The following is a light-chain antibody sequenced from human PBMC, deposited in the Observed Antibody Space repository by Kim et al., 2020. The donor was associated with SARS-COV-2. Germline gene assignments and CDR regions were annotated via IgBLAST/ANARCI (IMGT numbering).Light chain of an antibody. CDR1: HNVSHHL. CDR2: ATS. J-gene: IGKJ1*01. CDR3: QLYGTSPLVT. Sequence: EGANLSCKASHNVSHHLLAWYQQKPGQSPRLLLYATSTSASGITDRFSGSGSGTDFTLTISRLEPEDFAVYFCQLYGTSPLVTFGPGTKVDIK. V-gene: IGKV3-20*01.